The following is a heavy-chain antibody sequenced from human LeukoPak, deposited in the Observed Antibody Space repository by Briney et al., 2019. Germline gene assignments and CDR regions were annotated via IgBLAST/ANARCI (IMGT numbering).Heavy chain of an antibody. Sequence: SVKVSCKASGYTFTSYGISWVRQAPGQGLEWMGRIIPILGIANYAQKFQGRVTITADKSTSTAYMELSSLRSEDTAVYYCARTRWLQSGGDYWGQGTLVTVSS. CDR3: ARTRWLQSGGDY. D-gene: IGHD5-24*01. CDR2: IIPILGIA. CDR1: GYTFTSYG. J-gene: IGHJ4*02. V-gene: IGHV1-69*04.